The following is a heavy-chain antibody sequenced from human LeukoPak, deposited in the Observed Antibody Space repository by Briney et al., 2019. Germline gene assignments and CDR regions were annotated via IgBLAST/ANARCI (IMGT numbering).Heavy chain of an antibody. Sequence: SETLSLTCAVYGGSFSGCYWSWIRPPPGKGLEWIGEINHSGSTNYNPSLKSRVTISVDTSKNQFSLKLSSVTAADTAVYYCASTNGTTVVTPVYWGQGTLVTVSS. V-gene: IGHV4-34*01. CDR1: GGSFSGCY. CDR2: INHSGST. J-gene: IGHJ4*02. CDR3: ASTNGTTVVTPVY. D-gene: IGHD4-23*01.